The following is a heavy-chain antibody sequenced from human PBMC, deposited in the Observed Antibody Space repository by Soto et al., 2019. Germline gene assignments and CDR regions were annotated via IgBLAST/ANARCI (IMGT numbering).Heavy chain of an antibody. Sequence: QVQLVESGGGVVQPGRSLRLSCEASGFTFRSPGMHWVRQAPGKGLEWLAVIWYDGSEKYYADSVKGRFTISRDNSKNTLYLQMNSLTVEDTAVYYCARWSDNKVVDPWGQGTVVTVS. J-gene: IGHJ5*02. V-gene: IGHV3-33*01. CDR1: GFTFRSPG. CDR3: ARWSDNKVVDP. CDR2: IWYDGSEK. D-gene: IGHD1-1*01.